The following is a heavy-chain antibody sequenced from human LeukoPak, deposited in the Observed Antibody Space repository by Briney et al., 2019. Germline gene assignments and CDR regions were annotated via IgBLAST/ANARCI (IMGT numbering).Heavy chain of an antibody. CDR3: ARRTITAGGDCLDY. Sequence: GGSLRLSCAASGFTFSSYGMHWVRQAPGKGLEWVAFISYDGNKYYGDSVKGRLTISRDTSKNTLYLQIDSLTTDDTAIYYCARRTITAGGDCLDYWGQGTLITVSS. J-gene: IGHJ4*02. V-gene: IGHV3-30*03. CDR2: ISYDGNK. D-gene: IGHD2-21*02. CDR1: GFTFSSYG.